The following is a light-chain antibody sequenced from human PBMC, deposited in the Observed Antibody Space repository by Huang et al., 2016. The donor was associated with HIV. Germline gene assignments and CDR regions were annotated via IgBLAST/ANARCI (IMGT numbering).Light chain of an antibody. V-gene: IGKV1-39*01. Sequence: DIQMSQSLLSLSASVGDRVTFTCRANQNITMSLNWYQQKPGKAPHLLIYTASTLESGVPSRFSGSGSGSRFTLNIVSLQPEDFATYYCQQSFSVPRTFGRGT. CDR3: QQSFSVPRT. CDR2: TAS. J-gene: IGKJ4*01. CDR1: QNITMS.